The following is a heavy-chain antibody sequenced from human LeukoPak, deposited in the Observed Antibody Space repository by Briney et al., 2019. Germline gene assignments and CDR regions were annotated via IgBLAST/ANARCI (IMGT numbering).Heavy chain of an antibody. Sequence: PSETLSLTCSVFGGSVSTDHWSWIRQPPGKGLEWIGTFYSDGSTSYNPSLKSRLTISVNTSRNQFSLKLTSVTSADTAVYYCARSLSGLDSGDRWGQGTLVTVSS. J-gene: IGHJ5*02. CDR2: FYSDGST. V-gene: IGHV4-59*02. D-gene: IGHD5-12*01. CDR3: ARSLSGLDSGDR. CDR1: GGSVSTDH.